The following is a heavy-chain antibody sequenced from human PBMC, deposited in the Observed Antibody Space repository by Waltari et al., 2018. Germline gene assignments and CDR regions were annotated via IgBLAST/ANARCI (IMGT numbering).Heavy chain of an antibody. D-gene: IGHD6-13*01. CDR3: ARDGYSSSWYVH. CDR1: GFTFSSID. CDR2: ISSSGSTI. J-gene: IGHJ5*02. V-gene: IGHV3-48*03. Sequence: EVQLVESGGGLVQPGGSLRLSCAASGFTFSSIDINWVREAPGKGLEWVSYISSSGSTIYYADSVKGRFTISRDNAKNSLYLQMNSLRAEDTAVYYCARDGYSSSWYVHWGQGTLVTVSS.